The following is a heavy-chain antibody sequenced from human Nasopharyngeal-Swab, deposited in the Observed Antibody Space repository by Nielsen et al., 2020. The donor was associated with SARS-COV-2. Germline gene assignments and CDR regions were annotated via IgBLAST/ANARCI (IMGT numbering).Heavy chain of an antibody. J-gene: IGHJ4*02. D-gene: IGHD3-10*01. V-gene: IGHV3-21*01. CDR2: ISSSSSYI. CDR3: ASNPAMVRAVKDY. Sequence: VRQAPGKGLEWVSSISSSSSYIYYADSVKGRFTISRDNAKNSLYLQMSSLRAEDTAVYYCASNPAMVRAVKDYWGQGTLVTVSS.